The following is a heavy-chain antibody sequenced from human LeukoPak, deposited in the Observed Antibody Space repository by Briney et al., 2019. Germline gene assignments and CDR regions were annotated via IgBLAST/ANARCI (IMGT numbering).Heavy chain of an antibody. CDR2: IYTSGST. J-gene: IGHJ6*02. Sequence: SETLSLTCTVSGYSISSGYYWGWIWQPPGKGLEWIGRIYTSGSTNYNPSLKSRVTISVDTSKNQFSLKLSSVTAADTAVYYCARGVLLWFGETDNYGMDVWGQGTTVTVSS. CDR1: GYSISSGYY. D-gene: IGHD3-10*01. V-gene: IGHV4-38-2*02. CDR3: ARGVLLWFGETDNYGMDV.